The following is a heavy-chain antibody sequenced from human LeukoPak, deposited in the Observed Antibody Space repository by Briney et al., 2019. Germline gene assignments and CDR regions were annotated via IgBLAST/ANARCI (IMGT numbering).Heavy chain of an antibody. CDR1: GGSISSYY. CDR3: ARDVVVVPAAVWYNWFDP. J-gene: IGHJ5*02. V-gene: IGHV4-4*07. Sequence: PSETLSLTCTVSGGSISSYYWNWIRQPAGKGLEWIGRIYTIGSTNYNPSLKSRVTMSVDTSKNQFSLKLSSVTAADTAVYYCARDVVVVPAAVWYNWFDPWGQGTLVTVSS. CDR2: IYTIGST. D-gene: IGHD2-2*01.